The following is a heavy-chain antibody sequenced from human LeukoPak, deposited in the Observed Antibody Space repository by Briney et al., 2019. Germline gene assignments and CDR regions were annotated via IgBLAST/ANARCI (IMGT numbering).Heavy chain of an antibody. CDR1: GGTFSSYA. D-gene: IGHD3-22*01. CDR3: AIYYDSSGYETMNAFDI. J-gene: IGHJ3*02. V-gene: IGHV1-69*04. CDR2: IIPVLGIV. Sequence: SVKVSCKASGGTFSSYAISWVRQAPGQGLEWMGRIIPVLGIVNYAQKFQGRVTITADKSTSTAYMELSSLRFEDTAVYYCAIYYDSSGYETMNAFDIWGQGTMVTVSS.